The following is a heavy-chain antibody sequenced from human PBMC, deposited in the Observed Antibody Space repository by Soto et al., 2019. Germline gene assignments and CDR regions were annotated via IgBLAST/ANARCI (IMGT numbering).Heavy chain of an antibody. CDR3: ARVVGIAVDDY. D-gene: IGHD6-19*01. Sequence: QVQLVQSGAEVKKPGASVKVSCKASGYTFTSYAMHWVRQAPGQRLEWMGWINAGNGNTKYAQKFQGRVTTNRDTTASTAYMELSSLRSEYTAVYYCARVVGIAVDDYWGQGTLVTVSS. CDR2: INAGNGNT. V-gene: IGHV1-3*01. J-gene: IGHJ4*02. CDR1: GYTFTSYA.